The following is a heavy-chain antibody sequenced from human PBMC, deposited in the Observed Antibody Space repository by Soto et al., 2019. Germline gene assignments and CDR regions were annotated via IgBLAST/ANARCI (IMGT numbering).Heavy chain of an antibody. D-gene: IGHD1-7*01. CDR3: ARPTSTGTTSGYYFDY. V-gene: IGHV1-69*02. J-gene: IGHJ4*02. CDR2: IIPILDIT. Sequence: QVQLVQSGAEVKKPGSSVKVSCKASGGTFSSYPISWMRQAPGQGLEWMGRIIPILDITDYAQRFQGRVTITADKSTRTACMELSSLSSDDTAVYYCARPTSTGTTSGYYFDYWGQGTLVTVSS. CDR1: GGTFSSYP.